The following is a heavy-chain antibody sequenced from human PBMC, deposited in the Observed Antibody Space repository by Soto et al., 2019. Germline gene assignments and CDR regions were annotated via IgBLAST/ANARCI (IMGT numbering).Heavy chain of an antibody. D-gene: IGHD3-3*01. J-gene: IGHJ6*02. CDR2: TYYRSKWYN. CDR1: GDSVSSNSAA. CDR3: ASNRKYYDFWSGLDGYYYGMDV. V-gene: IGHV6-1*01. Sequence: PSQTLSLTCAISGDSVSSNSAAWNWIRQSPSRGLEWLGRTYYRSKWYNDYAVSVKSRITINPDTSKNQFSLQLNSVTPEDTAVYYCASNRKYYDFWSGLDGYYYGMDVWGQGTTVTVSS.